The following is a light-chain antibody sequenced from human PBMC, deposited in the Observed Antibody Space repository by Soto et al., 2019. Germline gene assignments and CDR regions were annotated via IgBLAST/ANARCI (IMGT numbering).Light chain of an antibody. CDR1: QSVSSSY. J-gene: IGKJ1*01. V-gene: IGKV3-20*01. CDR3: QQYGSSPRT. CDR2: GAS. Sequence: EIVLTQSPGTPSLSPGERATLSCQASQSVSSSYLAWYQQKPGQAPRLLIYGASSRATGIPDRFSGSGSGTDFTLTISRLEPEDFAVYYCQQYGSSPRTFGQGTKVE.